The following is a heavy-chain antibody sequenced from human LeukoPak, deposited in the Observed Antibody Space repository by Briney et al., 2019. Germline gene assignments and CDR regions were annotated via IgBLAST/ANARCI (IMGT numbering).Heavy chain of an antibody. V-gene: IGHV4-59*08. CDR1: GGTISSYY. CDR2: MHSSGNT. J-gene: IGHJ4*02. CDR3: ARWYSSGWAFDY. Sequence: SETLSLTCTVSGGTISSYYWNWIRQPPGKGLEWIGDMHSSGNTKYNPSLKSRVTISVDPSKNQFSLKLTSVTAADTAVYYCARWYSSGWAFDYWGQGTLVTVSS. D-gene: IGHD6-19*01.